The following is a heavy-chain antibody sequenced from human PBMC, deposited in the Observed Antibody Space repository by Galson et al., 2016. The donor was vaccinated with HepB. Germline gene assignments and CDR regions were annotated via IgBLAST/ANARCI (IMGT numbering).Heavy chain of an antibody. CDR2: INPNTGGT. V-gene: IGHV1-2*06. CDR3: ARDDREY. J-gene: IGHJ4*02. Sequence: SVKVSCKASGYTFIAYYVHWVRQAPGQGLEWMGRINPNTGGTKYAQKFQGKVTMTRDTSINTAYMELSSLRSGDTAVYYCARDDREYWGQGAQVTVSS. CDR1: GYTFIAYY. D-gene: IGHD1-14*01.